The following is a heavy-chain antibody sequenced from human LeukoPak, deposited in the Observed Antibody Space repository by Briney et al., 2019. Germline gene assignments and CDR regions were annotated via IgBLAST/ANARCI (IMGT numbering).Heavy chain of an antibody. CDR2: IYHSGST. Sequence: PSETLSLTCAVSGYSISSGYYWGWIRQPPGKGLEWVGSIYHSGSTYYNPSLKSRVTISVDTSKNQFSLKLSSVTAADTAVYYCARDGGGSYHFDYWGQGTLVTVSS. V-gene: IGHV4-38-2*02. CDR1: GYSISSGYY. CDR3: ARDGGGSYHFDY. D-gene: IGHD1-26*01. J-gene: IGHJ4*02.